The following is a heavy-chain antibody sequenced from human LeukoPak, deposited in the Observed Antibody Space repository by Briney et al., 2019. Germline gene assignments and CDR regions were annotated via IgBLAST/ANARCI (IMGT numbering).Heavy chain of an antibody. Sequence: PGGSLRLSCAASGFTFNNYAIHGVHQAPGKGLEYVSAINGLGDKTYYAHSMKGRFTISKDNSKNTVFHKMGSLRDEDMAVYFCARAPLAAAECYYFDSWAREPWSPSPQ. V-gene: IGHV3-64*01. CDR2: INGLGDKT. D-gene: IGHD6-25*01. J-gene: IGHJ4*02. CDR1: GFTFNNYA. CDR3: ARAPLAAAECYYFDS.